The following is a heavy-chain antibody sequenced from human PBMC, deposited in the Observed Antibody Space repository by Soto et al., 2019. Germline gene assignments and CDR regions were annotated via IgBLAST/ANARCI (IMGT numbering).Heavy chain of an antibody. CDR3: ARDSGEGSSGYWVWYYGMDV. J-gene: IGHJ6*02. V-gene: IGHV4-31*03. CDR2: IYYSGST. CDR1: GGSISSGGYY. Sequence: SETLSLTCTVSGGSISSGGYYWSWIRQHPGKGLEWIGYIYYSGSTYYNPSLKSRVTISVDTSKNQFSLKLSSVTAADTAVYYCARDSGEGSSGYWVWYYGMDVWGQGTTVTVSS. D-gene: IGHD3-22*01.